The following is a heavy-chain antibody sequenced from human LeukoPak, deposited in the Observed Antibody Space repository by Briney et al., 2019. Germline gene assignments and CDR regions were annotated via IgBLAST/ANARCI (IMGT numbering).Heavy chain of an antibody. D-gene: IGHD1-26*01. CDR3: ARDYSGSYLFDY. J-gene: IGHJ4*02. V-gene: IGHV3-21*01. Sequence: GGSLRLSCAASGFTFSSYSMNWVRQAPGKGLEWVSSISSSSSYIYYADSVKGRFTTSRDNAKNSLYLQMNGLRAEDTAVYYCARDYSGSYLFDYWGQGTLVTVSS. CDR1: GFTFSSYS. CDR2: ISSSSSYI.